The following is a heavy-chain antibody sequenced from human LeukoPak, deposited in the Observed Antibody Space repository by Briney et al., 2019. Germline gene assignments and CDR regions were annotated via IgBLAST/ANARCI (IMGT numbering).Heavy chain of an antibody. CDR3: ARDRRITIFGVATNWFDP. D-gene: IGHD3-3*01. J-gene: IGHJ5*02. V-gene: IGHV1-2*02. CDR2: INPNSGGA. Sequence: GASVKASCKASGYTFTGYYMHWVRQAPGQGLEWMGWINPNSGGANYAQKFQGRVTMTRDTSISTAYMELSRLRSDDAAVYYCARDRRITIFGVATNWFDPWGQGTLVTVSS. CDR1: GYTFTGYY.